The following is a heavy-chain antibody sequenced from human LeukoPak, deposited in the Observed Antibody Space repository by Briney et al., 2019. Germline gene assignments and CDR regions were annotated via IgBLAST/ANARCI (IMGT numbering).Heavy chain of an antibody. CDR2: IYTGGNT. V-gene: IGHV3-66*01. CDR3: AARDGGDYPYFDY. CDR1: GFTVDRKH. D-gene: IGHD4-17*01. Sequence: QSGGSLLLSCAASGFTVDRKHMTWVRQAPGKGLQWISFIYTGGNTYYSDSVKGRFTVSRDTSKNTLYLQMDSLRDEDTGVYRCAARDGGDYPYFDYWGPGTLVTVSS. J-gene: IGHJ4*02.